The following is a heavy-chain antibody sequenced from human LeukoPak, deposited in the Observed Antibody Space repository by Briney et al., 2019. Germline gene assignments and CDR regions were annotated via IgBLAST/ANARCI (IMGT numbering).Heavy chain of an antibody. CDR1: GFTFSSYA. CDR2: ISYDGSNK. D-gene: IGHD3-9*01. Sequence: GRSLRLSCAASGFTFSSYAMHWVRQAPGKGLEWVAVISYDGSNKYYADSVKGRFTISRDNSKNTLYLQMNSLRAEDTAVYYCARDLRYFDWLYIDYWGQGTLVTVSS. V-gene: IGHV3-30-3*01. CDR3: ARDLRYFDWLYIDY. J-gene: IGHJ4*02.